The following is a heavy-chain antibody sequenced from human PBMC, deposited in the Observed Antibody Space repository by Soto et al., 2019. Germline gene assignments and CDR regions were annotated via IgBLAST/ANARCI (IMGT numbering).Heavy chain of an antibody. J-gene: IGHJ4*02. D-gene: IGHD3-9*01. CDR3: AREVDRRDCFDY. Sequence: QVQLVESGGGVVQPGRSLRLSCAASGFTFSSYGMHWVRQAPGKGLEWVAVIWYDGSNKYYADSVKGRFTISRDNSKNTLYLQMNSPRAEDTAVYYCAREVDRRDCFDYWGQGTLVTVSS. V-gene: IGHV3-33*01. CDR1: GFTFSSYG. CDR2: IWYDGSNK.